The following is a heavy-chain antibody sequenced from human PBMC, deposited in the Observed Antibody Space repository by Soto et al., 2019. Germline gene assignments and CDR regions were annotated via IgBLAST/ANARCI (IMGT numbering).Heavy chain of an antibody. CDR2: INDRGSI. J-gene: IGHJ2*01. Sequence: QVQLQQWGAGPLRPLETLSLTCGVSGGSFSGYYWAWIRQSPGKGLEWIGEINDRGSINYNPSMKSRVSISVDTSKNHYSLNLRSVTAADTAAYYCARESDDILTGPPWVWYFDLWGRGTLVTVSS. CDR1: GGSFSGYY. D-gene: IGHD3-9*01. CDR3: ARESDDILTGPPWVWYFDL. V-gene: IGHV4-34*01.